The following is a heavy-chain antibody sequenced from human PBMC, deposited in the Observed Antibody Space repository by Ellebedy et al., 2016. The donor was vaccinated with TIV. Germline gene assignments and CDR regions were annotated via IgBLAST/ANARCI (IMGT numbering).Heavy chain of an antibody. Sequence: SVKVSCXASGGTFSSYAISWVRQAPGQGLEWMGGIIPIFGTANYAQKFQGRVTITADESTSTAYMELSSLRSEDTAVYYCARPQVEYDSSHGAFDIWGQGTMVTVSS. V-gene: IGHV1-69*13. J-gene: IGHJ3*02. D-gene: IGHD3-22*01. CDR3: ARPQVEYDSSHGAFDI. CDR1: GGTFSSYA. CDR2: IIPIFGTA.